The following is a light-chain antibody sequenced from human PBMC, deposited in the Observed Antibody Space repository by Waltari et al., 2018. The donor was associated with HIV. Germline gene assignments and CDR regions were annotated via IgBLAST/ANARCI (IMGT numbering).Light chain of an antibody. V-gene: IGLV1-47*01. CDR1: HSNIGRKA. Sequence: QSVLTQPPSASGTPGQRVTISCSGSHSNIGRKAVYWFQHLPGTAPKLLIYRTNQRRSGVPDRFSGSKSGTSASLAISGLRSDDEADYYCAAWDDTLSSYVFGTGTTVTV. J-gene: IGLJ1*01. CDR2: RTN. CDR3: AAWDDTLSSYV.